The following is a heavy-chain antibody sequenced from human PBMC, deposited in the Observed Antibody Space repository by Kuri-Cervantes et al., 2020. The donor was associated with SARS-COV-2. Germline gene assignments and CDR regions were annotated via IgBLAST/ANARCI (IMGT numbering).Heavy chain of an antibody. J-gene: IGHJ4*02. Sequence: GESLKISCAASGFTFSSYAMSWVRRAPGKGLEWVSVIYSGGSSTYYADSVKGRFTISRDNSKNTLYLQMNSLRAEDTAVYYCAKDRGALDYWGQGTLVTVSS. CDR1: GFTFSSYA. CDR2: IYSGGSST. D-gene: IGHD1-26*01. CDR3: AKDRGALDY. V-gene: IGHV3-23*03.